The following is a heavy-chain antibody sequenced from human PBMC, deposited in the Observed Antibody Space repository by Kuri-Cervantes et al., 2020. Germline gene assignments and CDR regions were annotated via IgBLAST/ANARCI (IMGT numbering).Heavy chain of an antibody. CDR2: ISWNSGSI. CDR3: ARARCAGYSSGLCAFDF. D-gene: IGHD6-19*01. J-gene: IGHJ4*02. Sequence: GGSLRLSCAASGFTFDDYAMHWVRQAPGKGLEWVSGISWNSGSIGYADSVKGRFTISRDNAKNSVSLQMDSLRPDDTALYYCARARCAGYSSGLCAFDFWGQGVLVTVSS. V-gene: IGHV3-9*01. CDR1: GFTFDDYA.